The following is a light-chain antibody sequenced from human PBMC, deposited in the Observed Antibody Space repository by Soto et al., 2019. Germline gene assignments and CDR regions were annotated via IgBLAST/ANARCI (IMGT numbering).Light chain of an antibody. CDR3: QQRSNWPLT. CDR1: QSVSSY. CDR2: DAS. J-gene: IGKJ4*01. Sequence: VLKLSPATLSLYPGERATLSCRASQSVSSYLAWYQQKPGQAPRLLIYDASNRATGIPARFSGSGSGTDFTLTISSLEPEDFAVYYCQQRSNWPLTFGGGTKADI. V-gene: IGKV3-11*01.